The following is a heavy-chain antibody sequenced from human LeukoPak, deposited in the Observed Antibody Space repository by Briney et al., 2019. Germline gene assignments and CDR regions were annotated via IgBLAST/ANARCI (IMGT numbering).Heavy chain of an antibody. Sequence: PSQTLSLTCAVYGGSFSGYYWSWIRQPPGKGLEWIGEINHSGSTNYNPSLKSRVSISVDTSKSQFSLKLNSVTAADTAVYYYARAPGAAIDWGQGTLVTVSS. CDR1: GGSFSGYY. CDR3: ARAPGAAID. CDR2: INHSGST. V-gene: IGHV4-34*01. J-gene: IGHJ4*02. D-gene: IGHD2-2*01.